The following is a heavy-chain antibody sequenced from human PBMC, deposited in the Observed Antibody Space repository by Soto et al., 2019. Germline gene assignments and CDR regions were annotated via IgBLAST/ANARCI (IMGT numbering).Heavy chain of an antibody. CDR1: GYTFTSYG. CDR3: ARSHTHYYGSGSYFDY. V-gene: IGHV1-2*04. D-gene: IGHD3-10*01. J-gene: IGHJ4*02. CDR2: INPNSGST. Sequence: ASVKVSCKASGYTFTSYGISWVRQAPGQGLEWMGWINPNSGSTNYAQKFQGWVTMTRDTSISTAYMELSRLRSDDTAVYYCARSHTHYYGSGSYFDYWGQGTLVTVSS.